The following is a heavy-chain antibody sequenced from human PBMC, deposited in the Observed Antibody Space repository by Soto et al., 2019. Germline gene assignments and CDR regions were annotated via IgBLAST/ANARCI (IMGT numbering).Heavy chain of an antibody. D-gene: IGHD3-10*01. CDR1: GGSFSGYY. CDR3: ARGRWFGELSSHWFDP. V-gene: IGHV4-34*01. CDR2: INHSGST. Sequence: QVQLQQWGAGLLKPSETLSLTCAVYGGSFSGYYWSWIRQPPGTGLEWIGEINHSGSTNYNPSLNSRVTISVDTSKNHFALKLSSVTAADTAVYYCARGRWFGELSSHWFDPWGQGTMVTVSS. J-gene: IGHJ5*02.